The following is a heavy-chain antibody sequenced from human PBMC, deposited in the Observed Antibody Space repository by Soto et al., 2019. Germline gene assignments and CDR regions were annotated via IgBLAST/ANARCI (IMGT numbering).Heavy chain of an antibody. D-gene: IGHD3-16*01. J-gene: IGHJ3*01. V-gene: IGHV4-30-4*01. CDR1: GGSISSGYYY. Sequence: QVQLQESGPGLVKPSQTLSLTCTVSGGSISSGYYYWNWIRQPPGKGLEWLGYIFYSGTTQYNPSFNGRVTISADTSKNHFTLELTSVTAADTAVYYCARNFYEDVAYPTDAFDLWGQGTLITVSS. CDR2: IFYSGTT. CDR3: ARNFYEDVAYPTDAFDL.